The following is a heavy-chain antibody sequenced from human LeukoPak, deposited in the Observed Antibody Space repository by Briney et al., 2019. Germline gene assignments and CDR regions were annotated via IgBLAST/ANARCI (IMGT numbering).Heavy chain of an antibody. Sequence: GGSLRLSCADSEFTFIRYWMSWVRHAPGEGLDWVATIRQNGSEKYYVDSVEGRFTISRDNSKNSLYLQMDSLRAEDTAVYYCARVFWSATSYYFEYWGQGALVTVSS. D-gene: IGHD3-3*01. CDR1: EFTFIRYW. J-gene: IGHJ4*02. V-gene: IGHV3-7*05. CDR2: IRQNGSEK. CDR3: ARVFWSATSYYFEY.